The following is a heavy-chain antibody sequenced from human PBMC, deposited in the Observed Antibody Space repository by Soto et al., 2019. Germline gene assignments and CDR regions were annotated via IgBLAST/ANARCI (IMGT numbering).Heavy chain of an antibody. V-gene: IGHV3-23*01. CDR1: GFTFSSYA. CDR3: AKDPVLRYFGYFDY. D-gene: IGHD3-9*01. J-gene: IGHJ4*02. CDR2: ISGSGGST. Sequence: GGSLRLSCAASGFTFSSYAMIWVRQAPGKGLEWVSAISGSGGSTYYADSVKGRFTISRDNSKNTLYLQMNSLRAEDTAVYYCAKDPVLRYFGYFDYWGQGTLVTVSS.